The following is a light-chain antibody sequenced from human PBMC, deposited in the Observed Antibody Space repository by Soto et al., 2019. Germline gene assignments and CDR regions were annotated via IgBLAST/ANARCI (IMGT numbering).Light chain of an antibody. Sequence: EIVMTQSPATLSVSPGERATLSCRASQSVRSNLAWYQQEPGQAPRLLIYGASTRATGVPARFSGSGSGTEFTLTISSLQSEDFAVSSCQQYNNWPPWTFGKGTKV. CDR1: QSVRSN. CDR2: GAS. V-gene: IGKV3-15*01. CDR3: QQYNNWPPWT. J-gene: IGKJ1*01.